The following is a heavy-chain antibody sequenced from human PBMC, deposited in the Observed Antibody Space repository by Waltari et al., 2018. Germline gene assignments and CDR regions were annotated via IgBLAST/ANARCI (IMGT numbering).Heavy chain of an antibody. CDR2: IYYSGST. CDR3: ARGSSWYVT. D-gene: IGHD6-13*01. V-gene: IGHV4-59*01. CDR1: GGSISSYY. Sequence: QVQLQESGPGLVKPSETLSLTCTVSGGSISSYYWSWIRQPQGKGLEWFGYIYYSGSTNSDPTRKSRVTMSVDTSKVQFSLKLSSVTAADTAVYYCARGSSWYVTWGQGTLVTVSS. J-gene: IGHJ5*02.